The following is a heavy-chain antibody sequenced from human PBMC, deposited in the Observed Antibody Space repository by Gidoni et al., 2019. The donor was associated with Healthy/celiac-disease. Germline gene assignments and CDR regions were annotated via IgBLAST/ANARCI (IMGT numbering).Heavy chain of an antibody. D-gene: IGHD6-19*01. CDR1: GFTFSSYA. V-gene: IGHV3-30-3*01. Sequence: QVQLVESGGGVVQPGRSLRLSCAASGFTFSSYAMHWVRQAPGKGLEWVAVISYDGSNKYYADSVKGRFTISRDNSKNTLYLQMNSLRAEDTAVYYCAREVAGTRGAFDIWGQGTMVTVSS. J-gene: IGHJ3*02. CDR2: ISYDGSNK. CDR3: AREVAGTRGAFDI.